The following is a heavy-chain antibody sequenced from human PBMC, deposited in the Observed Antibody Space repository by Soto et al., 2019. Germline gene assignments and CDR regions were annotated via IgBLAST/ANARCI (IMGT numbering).Heavy chain of an antibody. CDR1: GYSFTSYW. CDR2: IYPGDSDT. D-gene: IGHD5-18*01. V-gene: IGHV5-51*01. CDR3: ARHTLFAHVDTAPMALNYYYYGMDV. Sequence: EVQLVQSGAEVKKPGESLKISCKGSGYSFTSYWIGWVRQMPGKGLEWMGIIYPGDSDTRYSPSFQGQVTISADKSISTASLQWSSLKASDTAMYYCARHTLFAHVDTAPMALNYYYYGMDVWGQGTTVTVSS. J-gene: IGHJ6*02.